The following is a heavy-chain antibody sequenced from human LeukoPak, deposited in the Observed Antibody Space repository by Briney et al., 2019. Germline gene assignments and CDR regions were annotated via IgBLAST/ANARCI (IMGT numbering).Heavy chain of an antibody. Sequence: GGSLRLSCAASGFTFSSYAMSWVRQAPGKGLEWVSAISGSSGRTYYADSVKGRFTISRDNSKNTLYLQMNSLRADDTAVYYCAKGNGDHAIHPDYWGQGTLVTVSS. D-gene: IGHD4-17*01. CDR1: GFTFSSYA. CDR3: AKGNGDHAIHPDY. J-gene: IGHJ4*02. V-gene: IGHV3-23*01. CDR2: ISGSSGRT.